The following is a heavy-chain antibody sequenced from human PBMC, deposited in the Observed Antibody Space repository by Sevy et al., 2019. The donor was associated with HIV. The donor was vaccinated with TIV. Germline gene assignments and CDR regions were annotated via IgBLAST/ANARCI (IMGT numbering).Heavy chain of an antibody. J-gene: IGHJ6*02. Sequence: ASVKASCKASGYTFTSYGISWVRQAPGQGLEWMGWISAYNGNTNYAQKLQGRVTMTTDTSTSTAYMELRSLRSDDTAVYYCARGAEGWYRMGVYYYYGMDVWGQGTTVTVSS. CDR1: GYTFTSYG. V-gene: IGHV1-18*01. CDR3: ARGAEGWYRMGVYYYYGMDV. D-gene: IGHD6-19*01. CDR2: ISAYNGNT.